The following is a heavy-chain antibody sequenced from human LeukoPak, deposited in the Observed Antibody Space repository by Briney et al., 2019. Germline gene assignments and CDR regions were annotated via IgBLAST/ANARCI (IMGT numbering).Heavy chain of an antibody. J-gene: IGHJ4*02. V-gene: IGHV4-34*01. Sequence: SETLSLTCAVYGGSFSGYYWSWIRQPPGKGLEWIGEINHSGSTNYNPSLKSRVTISVDTSKNQFSLKLSSVTAADTAVYYCAKEGMIRGDIDYWGQGALVTVSS. CDR1: GGSFSGYY. D-gene: IGHD3-10*01. CDR3: AKEGMIRGDIDY. CDR2: INHSGST.